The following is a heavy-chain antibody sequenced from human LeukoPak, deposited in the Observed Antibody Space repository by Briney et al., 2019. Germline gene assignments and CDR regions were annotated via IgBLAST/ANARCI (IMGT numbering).Heavy chain of an antibody. J-gene: IGHJ4*02. CDR1: GFTFGNFW. V-gene: IGHV3-23*01. CDR3: AKDTVAAVAVPY. CDR2: ISGRGGVT. D-gene: IGHD6-19*01. Sequence: GGSLRLSCAASGFTFGNFWMSWVRQAPGKGLEWVSAISGRGGVTYYADSVKGRFTISRDNSKNTLYLQMNSLRAEDTAVYYCAKDTVAAVAVPYWGQGTLVTVSS.